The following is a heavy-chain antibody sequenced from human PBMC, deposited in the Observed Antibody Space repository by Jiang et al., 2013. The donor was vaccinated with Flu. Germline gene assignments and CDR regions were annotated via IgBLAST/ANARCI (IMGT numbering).Heavy chain of an antibody. CDR1: GYTFTSYA. CDR3: AKDSPYRQYYFGLGSYSGVFDS. Sequence: QLVESGSELKKPGASVKVSCKASGYTFTSYAMNWVRQAPGQGLEWMGWINTNTGNPTYAQGFTGRFVFSLDTSVNTAYLQISSLKAEDTAVYYCAKDSPYRQYYFGLGSYSGVFDSWGQGTLVSVSS. D-gene: IGHD3-10*01. V-gene: IGHV7-4-1*02. CDR2: INTNTGNP. J-gene: IGHJ5*01.